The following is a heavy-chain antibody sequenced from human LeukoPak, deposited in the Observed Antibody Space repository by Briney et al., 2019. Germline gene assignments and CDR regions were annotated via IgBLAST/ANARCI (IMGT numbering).Heavy chain of an antibody. J-gene: IGHJ1*01. CDR3: ARDGGSPAYFQH. CDR1: GGSISSYY. V-gene: IGHV4-4*07. Sequence: ETLSLTCTVSGGSISSYYWSWMRQPAGKGLEWMGRIYTSGSTNYNPSLKGRVTMSVDTSKTQFSLKLSSVTAADRAVYDCARDGGSPAYFQHWGQGTLVTVSS. CDR2: IYTSGST. D-gene: IGHD2-15*01.